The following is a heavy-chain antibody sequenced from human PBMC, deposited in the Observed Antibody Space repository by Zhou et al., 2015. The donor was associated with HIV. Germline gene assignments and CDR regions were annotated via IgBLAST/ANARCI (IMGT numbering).Heavy chain of an antibody. CDR2: ISGYNGIT. D-gene: IGHD3-10*01. J-gene: IGHJ5*01. CDR3: ARVAYSRGWFDS. Sequence: QVQLVQSGAEVKKPGASVKVSCKTSGYSFSNYGITWVRQAPGQGLEWMGWISGYNGITNFAPKVQGRVTMTTHTATNTANMILTSLRSDDTAIYYCARVAYSRGWFDSWGQGTLVTVSS. CDR1: GYSFSNYG. V-gene: IGHV1-18*01.